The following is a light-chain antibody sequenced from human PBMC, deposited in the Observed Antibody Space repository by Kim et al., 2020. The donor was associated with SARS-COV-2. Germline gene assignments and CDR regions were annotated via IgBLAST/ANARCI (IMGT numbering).Light chain of an antibody. CDR2: GAS. CDR1: QSVTSNF. J-gene: IGKJ2*01. CDR3: QQYGGSPPYT. Sequence: SPGERATLSCRASQSVTSNFLAWYQQKPGQAPRLLIYGASNRATGIPDKFTGSGSGTDSTLTISRLEPEDFAVYHCQQYGGSPPYTFGQGTKLEI. V-gene: IGKV3-20*01.